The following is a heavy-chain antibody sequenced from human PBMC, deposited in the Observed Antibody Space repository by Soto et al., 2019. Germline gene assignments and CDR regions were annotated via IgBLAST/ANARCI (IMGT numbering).Heavy chain of an antibody. CDR3: AKQTGAGSNYNVGSGGHFNY. J-gene: IGHJ4*02. V-gene: IGHV3-30*18. Sequence: GGSLRLSCAASGFTFNNYGMHWVRQAPGKGLEWVVVISFDGRHTYYADSVKGRFTISRDNSKNTLYLEMTSLRAEDTAVYYCAKQTGAGSNYNVGSGGHFNYWGKGPLVTVS. D-gene: IGHD3-10*01. CDR1: GFTFNNYG. CDR2: ISFDGRHT.